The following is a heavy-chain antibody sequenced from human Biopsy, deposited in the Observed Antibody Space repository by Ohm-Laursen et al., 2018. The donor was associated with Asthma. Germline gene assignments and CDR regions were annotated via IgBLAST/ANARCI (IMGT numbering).Heavy chain of an antibody. CDR3: ARGYSGTDRIVYYYSGLEV. CDR1: GVSIRSYY. D-gene: IGHD5-12*01. J-gene: IGHJ6*02. CDR2: IHYSGST. V-gene: IGHV4-59*12. Sequence: TLSLTCTVSGVSIRSYYWTWIRQPPGKGLEWIGNIHYSGSTYSNPSLKSRVTISVDTSKKQISLKSVTAADTAVYYCARGYSGTDRIVYYYSGLEVWGQGTTVTVSS.